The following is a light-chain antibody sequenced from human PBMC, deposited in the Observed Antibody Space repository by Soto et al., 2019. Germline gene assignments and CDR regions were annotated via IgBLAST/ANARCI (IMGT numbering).Light chain of an antibody. J-gene: IGKJ2*01. V-gene: IGKV3-20*01. CDR2: GAS. CDR1: QTVSSRY. CDR3: QQYGRSPPFT. Sequence: EIVLTQSPGTLSLSPGERATLSCRASQTVSSRYLARYQQKPGQAPRLLMYGASNRATGIPDRFSGSGSGTDFTLTISRLEPEDFAVYFCQQYGRSPPFTFGQGTKVEIK.